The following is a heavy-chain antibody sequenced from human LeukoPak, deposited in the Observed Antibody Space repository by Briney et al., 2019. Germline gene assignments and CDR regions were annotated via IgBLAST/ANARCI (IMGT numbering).Heavy chain of an antibody. CDR3: AREGRGIPGV. D-gene: IGHD1-26*01. Sequence: PSETLSLTCTVSGGSISSYYWSWIRQPPGKGLEWIGYIYYSGSTNYDPSLKSRVTISVDTSKNQFSLKLSSVTAADTAVYYCAREGRGIPGVWGKGTTVTVSS. CDR2: IYYSGST. J-gene: IGHJ6*04. V-gene: IGHV4-59*01. CDR1: GGSISSYY.